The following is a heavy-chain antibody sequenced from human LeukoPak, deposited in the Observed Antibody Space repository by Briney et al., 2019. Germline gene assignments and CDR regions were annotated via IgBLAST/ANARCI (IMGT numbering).Heavy chain of an antibody. CDR2: IYSGGST. V-gene: IGHV3-66*01. D-gene: IGHD3-10*01. CDR1: GFTVSSNY. Sequence: GGSLRLSCAASGFTVSSNYMSWVRQAPGKGLEWVSVIYSGGSTYYADSVKGRFTISRDNSKNTLYLQMNSLRVEDTAVYYCAKSYYYGSGSPSLDYWGQGTLVTVSS. J-gene: IGHJ4*02. CDR3: AKSYYYGSGSPSLDY.